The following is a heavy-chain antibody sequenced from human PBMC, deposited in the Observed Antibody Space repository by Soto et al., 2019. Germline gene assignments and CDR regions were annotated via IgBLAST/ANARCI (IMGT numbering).Heavy chain of an antibody. V-gene: IGHV4-31*03. CDR3: ARDKIVPAAIHDGFDI. J-gene: IGHJ3*02. Sequence: PSETLSLTCTVSGGSISSGGYYWSWIRQHPGKGLEWIGYIYYSGSTYYNPSLKSRVTISVDTSKNQFSLKLSSVTAADTAVYYCARDKIVPAAIHDGFDIWGQGTMVTVSS. D-gene: IGHD2-2*01. CDR1: GGSISSGGYY. CDR2: IYYSGST.